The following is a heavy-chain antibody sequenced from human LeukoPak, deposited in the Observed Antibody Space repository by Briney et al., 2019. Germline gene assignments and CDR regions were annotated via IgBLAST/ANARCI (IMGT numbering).Heavy chain of an antibody. D-gene: IGHD3-16*01. V-gene: IGHV3-74*01. CDR3: AREFEATGFWALDY. CDR2: MNNDGRVI. Sequence: GGSLRLSCKVPGFTFNSYWMHWVRQAPGKGLVWVARMNNDGRVISYADSVKGRFTISRDNAKNTLYLQMNSLRAEDTAVYYCAREFEATGFWALDYWGQGTLVTASS. J-gene: IGHJ4*02. CDR1: GFTFNSYW.